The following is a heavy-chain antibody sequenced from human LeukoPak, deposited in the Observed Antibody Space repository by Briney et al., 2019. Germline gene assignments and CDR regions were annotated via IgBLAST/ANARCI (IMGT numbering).Heavy chain of an antibody. V-gene: IGHV4-59*01. CDR3: ARVKMERFYYCGLDV. Sequence: PSETLSLTCAQPGGSISGFHWSWISQPPGKGLEWIGNIYDSGSTNYNPSLKSRVTISVDTSKNQFSLRLSSVTAADTSVYYCARVKMERFYYCGLDVWSQGTTVTVSS. CDR2: IYDSGST. D-gene: IGHD1-1*01. CDR1: GGSISGFH. J-gene: IGHJ6*02.